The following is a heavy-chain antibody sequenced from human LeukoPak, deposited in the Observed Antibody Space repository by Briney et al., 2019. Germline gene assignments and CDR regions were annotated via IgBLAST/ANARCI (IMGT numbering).Heavy chain of an antibody. CDR3: ARGSSWYYYFDY. Sequence: PGGSLRLSCAASGFTFDDYGMSWVRQAPGKGLEWVSGINWNGGSTGYADSVKGRFTISRDNAKNSLYLQMNSLRAEDTALYCCARGSSWYYYFDYWGQGTLVTVSS. CDR1: GFTFDDYG. J-gene: IGHJ4*02. CDR2: INWNGGST. D-gene: IGHD6-13*01. V-gene: IGHV3-20*04.